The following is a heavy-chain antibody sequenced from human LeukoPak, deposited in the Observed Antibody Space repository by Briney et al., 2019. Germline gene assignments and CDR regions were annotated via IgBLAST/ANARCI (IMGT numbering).Heavy chain of an antibody. CDR2: INHSGST. V-gene: IGHV4-34*01. CDR3: ARGICSSTSCYFLNWFDP. CDR1: GGSFSGYY. Sequence: PSETLSLTCAVYGGSFSGYYWSWIRQPPRKGLEWIGEINHSGSTNYNPSLKSRVTISVDTSKNQFSLKLSSVTAADTAVYYCARGICSSTSCYFLNWFDPGGQGTLVTVSS. D-gene: IGHD2-2*01. J-gene: IGHJ5*02.